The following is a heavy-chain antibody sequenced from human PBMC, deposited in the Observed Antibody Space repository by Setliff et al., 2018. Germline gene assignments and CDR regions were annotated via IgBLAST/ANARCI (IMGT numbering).Heavy chain of an antibody. CDR3: ARDKGVVSLDY. CDR2: IRNDGSNK. J-gene: IGHJ4*02. D-gene: IGHD3-10*01. CDR1: GFTFRSSG. Sequence: LGGSLRLSCEVSGFTAASGFTFRSSGMHWVRQAPGEGLEWVTFIRNDGSNKYYAESVKGRFTVSRDNSRNTLYLDMNSLRADDTAVYYCARDKGVVSLDYWGQGTLVTVSS. V-gene: IGHV3-30*02.